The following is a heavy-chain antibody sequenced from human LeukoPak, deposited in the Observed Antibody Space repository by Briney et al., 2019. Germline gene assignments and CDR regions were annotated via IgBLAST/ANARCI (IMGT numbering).Heavy chain of an antibody. V-gene: IGHV3-23*01. D-gene: IGHD3-22*01. CDR1: GFSFSDYA. CDR3: AKDGHYYDGSTHIYYFDY. Sequence: GGSLRLSCAASGFSFSDYAMAWVRQAPGKGLEWVSVITGSGGVTHYAGSVKGRFTISRDNPKKTLYLQMNNLRVEDTARYYCAKDGHYYDGSTHIYYFDYWGQGTLVAVSS. CDR2: ITGSGGVT. J-gene: IGHJ4*02.